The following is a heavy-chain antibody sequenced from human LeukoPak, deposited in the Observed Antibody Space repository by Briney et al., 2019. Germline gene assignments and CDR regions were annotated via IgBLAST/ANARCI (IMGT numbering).Heavy chain of an antibody. J-gene: IGHJ4*02. V-gene: IGHV3-48*01. CDR1: GFTFSSYS. Sequence: PGGSLRLSCAASGFTFSSYSMNWVRQAPGKGLEWVSYISSSSSTIYYADSVKGRFTISRDNAKNSLYLQMNSLRAEDTAVYYCAKVSHITMVRGAYFDYWGQGTLVTVSS. CDR2: ISSSSSTI. CDR3: AKVSHITMVRGAYFDY. D-gene: IGHD3-10*01.